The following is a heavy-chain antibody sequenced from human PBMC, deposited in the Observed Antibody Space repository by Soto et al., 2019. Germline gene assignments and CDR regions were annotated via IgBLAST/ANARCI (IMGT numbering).Heavy chain of an antibody. Sequence: SETLCLTCTVSGGSVSSGSYYWSWILQPPGKGLEWIGYIYYSVSTNDNPSLKSRVTISVDTSKNQFSLKLSSVTAADTAVYYCARLPIQLWLPYYYYGMDVWGQGTTVTVSS. V-gene: IGHV4-61*01. J-gene: IGHJ6*02. CDR2: IYYSVST. CDR1: GGSVSSGSYY. D-gene: IGHD5-18*01. CDR3: ARLPIQLWLPYYYYGMDV.